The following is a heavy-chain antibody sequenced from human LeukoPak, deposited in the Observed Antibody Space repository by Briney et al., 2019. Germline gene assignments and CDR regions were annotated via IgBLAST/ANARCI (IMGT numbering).Heavy chain of an antibody. CDR2: MNPNSGST. CDR1: GCTFTSYD. CDR3: ARGPVSITMVRGVAPDYYYYYMDV. Sequence: GASVKVSCKASGCTFTSYDINWVRQATGQGLEWMGWMNPNSGSTGYAQKFQGRVTMTRNTSISTAYMELSSLRSEDTAVYYCARGPVSITMVRGVAPDYYYYYMDVWGKGTTVTISS. V-gene: IGHV1-8*01. D-gene: IGHD3-10*01. J-gene: IGHJ6*03.